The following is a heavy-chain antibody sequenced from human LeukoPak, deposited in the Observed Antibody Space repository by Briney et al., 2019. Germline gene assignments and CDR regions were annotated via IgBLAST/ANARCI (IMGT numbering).Heavy chain of an antibody. V-gene: IGHV3-43*01. CDR1: GFTFDDYT. Sequence: GGSLRLSCAASGFTFDDYTMHWVRQAPGKGLEWVSLISWDGGSTYYADSVKGRFTISRDNSKNSLYLQMNSLRTEDTALYYCAKAGAARLHYYYMDVWGKGTTVTVSS. CDR2: ISWDGGST. CDR3: AKAGAARLHYYYMDV. J-gene: IGHJ6*03. D-gene: IGHD6-6*01.